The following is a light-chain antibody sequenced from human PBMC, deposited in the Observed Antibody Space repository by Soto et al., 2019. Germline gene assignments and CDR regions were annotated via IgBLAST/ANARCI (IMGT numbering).Light chain of an antibody. CDR2: GAS. Sequence: ETAMTQSPVTLSLSPGERATLSCRASQTVGDNVAWYRQKPGQPPSLLIYGASTRAPGVPARFSGSGSGTDFTLTIKSLQPEDFGVYYCQQSYIVPYTFGRGTSLDI. CDR3: QQSYIVPYT. V-gene: IGKV3-15*01. CDR1: QTVGDN. J-gene: IGKJ2*01.